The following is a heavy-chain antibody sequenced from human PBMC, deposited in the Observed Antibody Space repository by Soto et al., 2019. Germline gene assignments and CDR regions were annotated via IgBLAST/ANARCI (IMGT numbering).Heavy chain of an antibody. D-gene: IGHD3-10*01. CDR1: GFTFSSYA. J-gene: IGHJ4*02. CDR3: ALGYGSGGGFDY. V-gene: IGHV3-23*01. Sequence: EVQLLESGGGLVQPGGYLRLSCAASGFTFSSYAMSWVRQAPGKGLEWVSAISGSGGSTYYADSVKGRFTISRDNSKNTLYLQMNSLRAEDTAVYYCALGYGSGGGFDYWGQGTLVTVSS. CDR2: ISGSGGST.